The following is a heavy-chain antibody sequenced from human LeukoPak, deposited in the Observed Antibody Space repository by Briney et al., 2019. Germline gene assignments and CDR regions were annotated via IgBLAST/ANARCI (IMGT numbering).Heavy chain of an antibody. V-gene: IGHV1-18*04. D-gene: IGHD5-24*01. J-gene: IGHJ4*02. CDR2: ISAYNGNT. Sequence: GASVKVSCKASENTFTNYYMHWVRQAPGQGLEWMGWISAYNGNTNYAQKLQGRVTMTTDTSTSTAYMELRSLRSDDTAVYYCARDELATPDYWGQGTLVTVSS. CDR1: ENTFTNYY. CDR3: ARDELATPDY.